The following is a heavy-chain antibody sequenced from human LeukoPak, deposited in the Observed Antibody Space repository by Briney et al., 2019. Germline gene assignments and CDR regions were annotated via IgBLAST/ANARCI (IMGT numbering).Heavy chain of an antibody. CDR3: AKASASLYCSSTSCYFDY. Sequence: PGGSLRLSCAASGFTFSSYAMSWVRQAPGKGLEWVSAISGSGGSTYYADSVKGRFTISRHNSKSTLYLQMNSLRAEDTAVYYCAKASASLYCSSTSCYFDYWGQGTLVTVSS. J-gene: IGHJ4*02. CDR1: GFTFSSYA. CDR2: ISGSGGST. V-gene: IGHV3-23*01. D-gene: IGHD2-2*01.